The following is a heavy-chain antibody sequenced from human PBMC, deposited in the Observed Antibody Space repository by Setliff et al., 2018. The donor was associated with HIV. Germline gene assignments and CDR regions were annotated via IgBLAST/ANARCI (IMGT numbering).Heavy chain of an antibody. CDR3: ATRGILYYDSSGPMPGDFQH. D-gene: IGHD3-22*01. CDR2: IYHSGGT. Sequence: NPSETLSLTCAVSGGSISSRNWWRWVRQPPGKGLEWIGEIYHSGGTKYNPFLKSRVTISVDKSKNQFSLKLTSVTAADTAVYYCATRGILYYDSSGPMPGDFQHWGQGTLVTVSS. CDR1: GGSISSRNW. J-gene: IGHJ1*01. V-gene: IGHV4-4*02.